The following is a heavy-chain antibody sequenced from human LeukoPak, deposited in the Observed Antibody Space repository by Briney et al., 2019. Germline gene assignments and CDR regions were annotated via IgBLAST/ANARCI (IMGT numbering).Heavy chain of an antibody. J-gene: IGHJ4*02. D-gene: IGHD6-13*01. CDR3: ARDHLAAAGRVFDY. V-gene: IGHV3-21*01. CDR1: GFTFSSCS. CDR2: ISSSSSYI. Sequence: PGGSLRLSCAASGFTFSSCSMNWVRQAPGKGLEWVSSISSSSSYIYYADSVKGRFTISRDNAKNSLYLQMNSLRAEDTAVYYCARDHLAAAGRVFDYWGQGTLVTVSS.